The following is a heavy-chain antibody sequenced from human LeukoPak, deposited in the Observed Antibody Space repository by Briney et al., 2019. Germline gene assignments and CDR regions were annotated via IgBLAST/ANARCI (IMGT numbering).Heavy chain of an antibody. CDR3: ARGQLGLHYFDY. Sequence: GGSLRLSCAQSGFTFSSYGMHWVRQAPGKGLECVAVIWYDGSNKYYADSVKGRFTISRDNSKNTLYLQMNSLRAEDTAVYYCARGQLGLHYFDYWGQGTLVTVSS. V-gene: IGHV3-33*01. CDR1: GFTFSSYG. CDR2: IWYDGSNK. J-gene: IGHJ4*02. D-gene: IGHD6-13*01.